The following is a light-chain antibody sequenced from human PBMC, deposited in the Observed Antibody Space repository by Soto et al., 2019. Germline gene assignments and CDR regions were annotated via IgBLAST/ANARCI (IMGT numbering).Light chain of an antibody. CDR1: QGISSY. V-gene: IGKV1-9*01. CDR2: AAS. J-gene: IGKJ5*01. CDR3: QQLNIDSYPIT. Sequence: QLTQSPSSLSASIGDRVTITCRASQGISSYLAWYQQKPGKAPKLLIYAASTLQSGVPSRFSGSVSGTDFTLTISSLQPEDFATYYCQQLNIDSYPITFGQGTRLEIK.